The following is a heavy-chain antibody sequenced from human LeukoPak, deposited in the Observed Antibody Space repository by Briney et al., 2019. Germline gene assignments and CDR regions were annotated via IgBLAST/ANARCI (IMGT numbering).Heavy chain of an antibody. CDR3: ARAEYCSSTSCYYYYYYMDV. D-gene: IGHD2-2*01. V-gene: IGHV4-34*01. CDR2: INHSGST. CDR1: GGSFSGYY. Sequence: PSETLSLTCAVYGGSFSGYYWSWTRQPPGKGLEWIGEINHSGSTNYNPSLKSRVTISVDTSKNQFSLKLSSVTAADTAVYYCARAEYCSSTSCYYYYYYMDVWGKGTTVTVSS. J-gene: IGHJ6*03.